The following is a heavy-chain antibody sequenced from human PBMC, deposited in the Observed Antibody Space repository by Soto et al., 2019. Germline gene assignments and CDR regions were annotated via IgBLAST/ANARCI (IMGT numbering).Heavy chain of an antibody. Sequence: QVQLVQSGAEVKKPGSSVKVSCKASGGTFSSYTISWVRQAPGQGLEWMGRIIPILGIANYAQKFQGRVTITADQHTSPAYMELSSRRSEYTAVYYCARAPIDYDILTGYYIHWFDPWGQGTLVTVSS. CDR1: GGTFSSYT. J-gene: IGHJ5*02. CDR3: ARAPIDYDILTGYYIHWFDP. V-gene: IGHV1-69*02. D-gene: IGHD3-9*01. CDR2: IIPILGIA.